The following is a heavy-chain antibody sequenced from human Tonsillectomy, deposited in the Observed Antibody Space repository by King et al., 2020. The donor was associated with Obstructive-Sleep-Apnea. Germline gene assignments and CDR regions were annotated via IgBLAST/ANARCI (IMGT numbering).Heavy chain of an antibody. CDR2: ISSSSSYT. CDR1: GFTFSDYY. V-gene: IGHV3-11*05. CDR3: ATRSTYYDFWSAHEGENYFEY. D-gene: IGHD3-3*01. J-gene: IGHJ4*02. Sequence: VQLVESGGGLVKPGGSLRLSCAASGFTFSDYYMSWIRQAPGKGLEWVSYISSSSSYTNYADSVKGRFTISRDNAKNSLYLQMNSLRAEDTAGYYCATRSTYYDFWSAHEGENYFEYWGQGTLVTVSS.